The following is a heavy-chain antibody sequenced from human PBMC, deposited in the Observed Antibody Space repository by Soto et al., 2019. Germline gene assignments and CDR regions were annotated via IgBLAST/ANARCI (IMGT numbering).Heavy chain of an antibody. CDR2: TYYRSKWYN. J-gene: IGHJ5*02. V-gene: IGHV6-1*01. D-gene: IGHD6-6*01. CDR3: ARTLSSSAENWFDP. Sequence: SQSLSLTCAISGDSVSSNSAAWNWIRQSPSRGLEWLGRTYYRSKWYNDYAVSVKSRLTINPDTSKNQFSLQLNSVPPEDTVVSFCARTLSSSAENWFDPWGQGTLVTVSS. CDR1: GDSVSSNSAA.